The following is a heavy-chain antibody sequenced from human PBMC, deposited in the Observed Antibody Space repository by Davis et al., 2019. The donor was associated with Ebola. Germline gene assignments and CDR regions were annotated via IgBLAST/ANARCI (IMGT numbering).Heavy chain of an antibody. CDR1: GFTFSSYT. CDR2: IGTRGDPT. V-gene: IGHV3-48*02. J-gene: IGHJ3*02. Sequence: PGGSLRLSCAPSGFTFSSYTMNWVRQAPGKGLEWVSYIGTRGDPTVYADSVKGRFTVSRDDANNSLSLLMNSLRDEDTAIYYCVRDYLFALDIWGQGTMVTVSS. CDR3: VRDYLFALDI.